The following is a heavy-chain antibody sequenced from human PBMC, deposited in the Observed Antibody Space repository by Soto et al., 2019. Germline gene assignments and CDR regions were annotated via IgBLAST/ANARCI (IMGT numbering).Heavy chain of an antibody. D-gene: IGHD6-6*01. J-gene: IGHJ4*02. V-gene: IGHV3-23*01. Sequence: PGGSLRFSCAASGFTFSSYAMSWVRQAPGKGLEWVSAISGSGGSTYYADSVKGRFTISRDNSKNTLYLQMNSLRAEDTAVYYCAKVGVYSSSAGFDYWGQGTLVTVSS. CDR2: ISGSGGST. CDR1: GFTFSSYA. CDR3: AKVGVYSSSAGFDY.